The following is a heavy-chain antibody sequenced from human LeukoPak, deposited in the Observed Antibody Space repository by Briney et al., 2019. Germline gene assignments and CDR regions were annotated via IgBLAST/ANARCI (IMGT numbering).Heavy chain of an antibody. J-gene: IGHJ4*02. Sequence: GGSLRLSCAASGFTFSSYAMSWVRQAPGKGLEWVSGVSGNGGSTYYADSVKGRFTISRDNSKNTLYLQMNSLRAEDTAVYYCARAYGSGSYISTYYFDYWGQGTLVTVSS. CDR2: VSGNGGST. CDR3: ARAYGSGSYISTYYFDY. CDR1: GFTFSSYA. V-gene: IGHV3-23*01. D-gene: IGHD3-10*01.